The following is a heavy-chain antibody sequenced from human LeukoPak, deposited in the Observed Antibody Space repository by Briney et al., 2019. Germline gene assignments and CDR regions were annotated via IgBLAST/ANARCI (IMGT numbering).Heavy chain of an antibody. Sequence: GGSLRLSCAASGFTFSSYAMSWVRQAPGKGLEWVSTISGTGGTTYYADSVKGRFTISRDNSKNTLYLQMNSLGVEDTAVYYCAKESPQFDYWGQGTLVTVSS. J-gene: IGHJ4*02. CDR3: AKESPQFDY. CDR1: GFTFSSYA. V-gene: IGHV3-23*01. CDR2: ISGTGGTT.